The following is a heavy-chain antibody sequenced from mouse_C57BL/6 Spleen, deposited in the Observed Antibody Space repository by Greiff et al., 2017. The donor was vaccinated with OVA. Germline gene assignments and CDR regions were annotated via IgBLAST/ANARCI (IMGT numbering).Heavy chain of an antibody. V-gene: IGHV15-2*01. CDR1: DSEVFPIAY. J-gene: IGHJ4*01. CDR3: ARGYYSNYDAMDY. D-gene: IGHD2-5*01. CDR2: ILPSIGRT. Sequence: QVQLQQSGSELRSPGSSVKLSCKDFDSEVFPIAYMSWVRQKPGHGFEWIGGILPSIGRTIYGEKFEDKATLDADTLSNTAYLELNSLTSEDSAIYYCARGYYSNYDAMDYWGQGTSVTVSS.